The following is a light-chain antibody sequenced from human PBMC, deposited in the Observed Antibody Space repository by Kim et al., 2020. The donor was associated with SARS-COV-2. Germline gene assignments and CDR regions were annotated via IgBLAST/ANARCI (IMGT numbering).Light chain of an antibody. CDR1: QSVSSSY. V-gene: IGKV3-20*01. Sequence: EIVLTQSPGTLSLSPGEGATLSCRASQSVSSSYLAWHQQKPGQAPRLLVYGASSRATGIPDRFSGSGSGTDFTLTISRLEPEDFALYYCQQYGSSPITLGQGTRLEIK. J-gene: IGKJ5*01. CDR3: QQYGSSPIT. CDR2: GAS.